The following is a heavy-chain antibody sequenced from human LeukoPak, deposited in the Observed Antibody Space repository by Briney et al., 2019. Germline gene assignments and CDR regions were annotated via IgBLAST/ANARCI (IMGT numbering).Heavy chain of an antibody. J-gene: IGHJ3*01. CDR1: GFTFSSYA. D-gene: IGHD1-1*01. CDR2: IRGSGSST. V-gene: IGHV3-23*01. CDR3: AKEGGYNFNDAFDV. Sequence: GGSLRLSCAASGFTFSSYAMSWVRQAPGKGLEWVSGIRGSGSSTYYADSVKGRFTMSRDNSKNTLYLQMNTLRAEDTAVYFCAKEGGYNFNDAFDVWGQGTMVTVSS.